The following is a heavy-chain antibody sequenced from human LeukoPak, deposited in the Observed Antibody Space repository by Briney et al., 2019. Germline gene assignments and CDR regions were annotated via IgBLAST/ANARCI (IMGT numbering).Heavy chain of an antibody. CDR3: ARHAGQYSNNWEYYFDC. D-gene: IGHD6-13*01. Sequence: SETLSLTCTVSGGSISSGFYYWGWIRQPPGKGLEWIXXXNYGGSTSYNPSLKSRVTISVDTSKNQFSLKLSSVTAADTAVYYCARHAGQYSNNWEYYFDCWGQGTLVTVSS. V-gene: IGHV4-39*01. CDR2: XNYGGST. J-gene: IGHJ4*02. CDR1: GGSISSGFYY.